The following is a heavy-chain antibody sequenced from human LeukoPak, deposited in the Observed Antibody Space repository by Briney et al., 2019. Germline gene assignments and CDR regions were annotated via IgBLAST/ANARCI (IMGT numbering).Heavy chain of an antibody. CDR3: ARGWAVAGMFVGNWFDP. CDR2: MNPNSGNT. V-gene: IGHV1-8*01. CDR1: GYTFTSYD. J-gene: IGHJ5*02. D-gene: IGHD6-19*01. Sequence: ASVKVTCKATGYTFTSYDINCVRQATGQGLEWMGWMNPNSGNTGYAQKFQGRVTMTRNTSISTAYMELSSLRSEDTAVYYRARGWAVAGMFVGNWFDPWGQGTLVSVSS.